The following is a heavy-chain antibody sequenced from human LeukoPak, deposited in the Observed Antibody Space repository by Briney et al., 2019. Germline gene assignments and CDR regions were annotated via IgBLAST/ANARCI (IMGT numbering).Heavy chain of an antibody. V-gene: IGHV4-61*02. CDR3: ARTDSSGWSHLYWYFDL. CDR1: GGSISSGSYY. Sequence: SQTLSLTCTVSGGSISSGSYYWSWIRQPAGKGLEWIGRIYTSGSTNYNPSLKSRVTISVDTSKNQFSLKLSSVTAADTAVYYCARTDSSGWSHLYWYFDLWGRGTLVTVSS. J-gene: IGHJ2*01. CDR2: IYTSGST. D-gene: IGHD6-19*01.